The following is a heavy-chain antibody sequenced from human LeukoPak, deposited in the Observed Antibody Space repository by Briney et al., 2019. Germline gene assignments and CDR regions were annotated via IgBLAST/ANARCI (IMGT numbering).Heavy chain of an antibody. Sequence: GESLKISCKGSGYSFTSYWIGWVRQMPGKGLEWMGIIYPGDSDTRYSPSFQGQVTISADKSISTAYLQWSSLKASDTAMYYCARRAVTAMVLGDFDYWGHGTLVTVSS. CDR3: ARRAVTAMVLGDFDY. D-gene: IGHD5-18*01. CDR2: IYPGDSDT. V-gene: IGHV5-51*01. J-gene: IGHJ4*01. CDR1: GYSFTSYW.